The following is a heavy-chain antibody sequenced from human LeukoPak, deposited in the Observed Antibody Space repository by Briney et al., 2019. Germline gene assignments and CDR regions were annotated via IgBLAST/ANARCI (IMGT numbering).Heavy chain of an antibody. CDR2: ISGSGGST. J-gene: IGHJ4*02. CDR3: AGGWFGEDYYFDS. V-gene: IGHV3-23*01. D-gene: IGHD3-10*01. CDR1: GFTFSSYA. Sequence: PGGSLRLSCAASGFTFSSYAMSWVRQAPGKGLEWVSAISGSGGSTYYADSVKGRFTISRDNSKNTLYPHMKSLRAEDTAEYYCAGGWFGEDYYFDSWGQGNLVTVSS.